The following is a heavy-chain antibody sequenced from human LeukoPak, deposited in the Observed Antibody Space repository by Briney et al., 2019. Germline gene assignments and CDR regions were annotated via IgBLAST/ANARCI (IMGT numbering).Heavy chain of an antibody. CDR2: IYSGGST. CDR3: ARGSYFPSLDY. V-gene: IGHV3-53*01. D-gene: IGHD1-26*01. CDR1: GFTVSSNY. J-gene: IGHJ4*02. Sequence: HPGGSLRLSCAASGFTVSSNYMSWVRQAPGKGLEWVSVIYSGGSTYYADSVKGRFTISRDNSKNTLYLQMNSLRAEDTAVYYCARGSYFPSLDYWGQGTLVTVSS.